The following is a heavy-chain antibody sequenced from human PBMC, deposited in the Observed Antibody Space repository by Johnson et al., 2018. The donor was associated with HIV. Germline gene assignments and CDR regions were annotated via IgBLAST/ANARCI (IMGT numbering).Heavy chain of an antibody. Sequence: VQLVESGGGLVQPGRSLRLSCAASGFTFDDYGMSWVRQAPGKGLEWVSGINWNGGSTGYADSVKGRFTISRDNAKNSLYLQMNSLRAEDTALYYCAKDPLVVPAATLDAFDIWGQGTMVTVSS. CDR1: GFTFDDYG. V-gene: IGHV3-20*04. D-gene: IGHD2-2*01. CDR2: INWNGGST. J-gene: IGHJ3*02. CDR3: AKDPLVVPAATLDAFDI.